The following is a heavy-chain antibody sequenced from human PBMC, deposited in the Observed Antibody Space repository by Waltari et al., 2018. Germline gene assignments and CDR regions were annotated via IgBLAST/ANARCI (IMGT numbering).Heavy chain of an antibody. Sequence: QVQLVQSGAEVKKPGSSVKVSCKASGGTFSSYAISWVRQAPGQGLEWMGRIIPIFGTANYAQKFQGRVTITADKSTSTAYMELSSLRSEDTAVYYCARDRSVVAASYYYGMDVWGQGTTVTVSS. D-gene: IGHD2-15*01. V-gene: IGHV1-69*08. J-gene: IGHJ6*02. CDR3: ARDRSVVAASYYYGMDV. CDR1: GGTFSSYA. CDR2: IIPIFGTA.